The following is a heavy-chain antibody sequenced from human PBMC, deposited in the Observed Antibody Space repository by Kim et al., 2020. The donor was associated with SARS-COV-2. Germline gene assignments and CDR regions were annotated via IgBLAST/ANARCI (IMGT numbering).Heavy chain of an antibody. V-gene: IGHV4-59*09. CDR3: ARGRDFDWLFPAFDI. J-gene: IGHJ3*02. Sequence: PSLKSRVTISVDTSKNQFSLKLSSVTAADTAVYYCARGRDFDWLFPAFDIWGQGTMVTVSS. D-gene: IGHD3-9*01.